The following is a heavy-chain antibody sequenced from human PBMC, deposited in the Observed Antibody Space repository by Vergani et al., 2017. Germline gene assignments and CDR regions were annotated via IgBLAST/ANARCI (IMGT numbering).Heavy chain of an antibody. CDR1: GGTFSSYA. D-gene: IGHD3-10*02. V-gene: IGHV1-69*01. CDR3: AGGGVRGVIPRYYYYMDV. CDR2: IIPIFGTA. J-gene: IGHJ6*03. Sequence: QVQLVQSGAEVKKPGSSVKVSCKASGGTFSSYAISWVRQAPGQGLEWMGGIIPIFGTANYAQKFQGRVTITADESTSTAYMELSSLISAETAVYYWAGGGVRGVIPRYYYYMDVWGKGTTVTVSS.